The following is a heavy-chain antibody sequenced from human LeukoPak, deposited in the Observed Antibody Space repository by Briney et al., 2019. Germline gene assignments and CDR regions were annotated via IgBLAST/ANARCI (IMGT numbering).Heavy chain of an antibody. J-gene: IGHJ4*02. CDR1: GFTFSDYW. CDR2: TRQDGSEK. V-gene: IGHV3-7*04. D-gene: IGHD3-22*01. Sequence: GGSLRLSCAASGFTFSDYWMSWVRQAPGKELEWVANTRQDGSEKSYVDSVKGRFTISRDNAKNSLYLQMNSLRAEDTAVYYCARGQMSPDNWGQGTLVTVSS. CDR3: ARGQMSPDN.